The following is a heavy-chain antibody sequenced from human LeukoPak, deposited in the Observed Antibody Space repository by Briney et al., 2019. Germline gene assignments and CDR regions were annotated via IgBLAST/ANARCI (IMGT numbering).Heavy chain of an antibody. CDR1: GYTFTGYY. V-gene: IGHV1-2*02. J-gene: IGHJ6*02. Sequence: ASVKVSCKASGYTFTGYYMHWVRQAPGQGLEWMGWINPNSGGTNYAQKFQGRVTMTRDTSISTAYMELSRLRSDDTAVYYCARDYMVRGMGGGYYYYGMDVWGQGTTVTVSS. CDR3: ARDYMVRGMGGGYYYYGMDV. CDR2: INPNSGGT. D-gene: IGHD3-10*01.